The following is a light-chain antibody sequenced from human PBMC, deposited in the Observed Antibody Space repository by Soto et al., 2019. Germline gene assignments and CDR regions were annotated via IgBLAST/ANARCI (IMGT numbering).Light chain of an antibody. CDR3: SSYTSSSTVV. J-gene: IGLJ2*01. V-gene: IGLV2-14*01. Sequence: QSALTQPASGSGSPGHSITISCTGTSSDVGGYNYVSWYQQHPGKAPKLMIYDVSNRPSGVSNRFSGSKSGNTASLTISGLQAEDEADYYCSSYTSSSTVVFGGGTKLTVL. CDR2: DVS. CDR1: SSDVGGYNY.